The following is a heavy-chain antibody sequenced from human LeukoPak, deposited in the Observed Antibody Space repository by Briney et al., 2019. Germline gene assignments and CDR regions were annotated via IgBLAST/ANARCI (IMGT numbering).Heavy chain of an antibody. Sequence: PSETLSLTCTVSGGSISSSSYYWGWIRQPPGKGLEWIGSIYYSGSTYYNPSLKSRVTISVDTSKNQFSLKLSSVTAADTAVYYCASLVYDSSGYYYALPGFYFDYWGQGTLVTASS. D-gene: IGHD3-22*01. J-gene: IGHJ4*02. CDR1: GGSISSSSYY. CDR2: IYYSGST. CDR3: ASLVYDSSGYYYALPGFYFDY. V-gene: IGHV4-39*01.